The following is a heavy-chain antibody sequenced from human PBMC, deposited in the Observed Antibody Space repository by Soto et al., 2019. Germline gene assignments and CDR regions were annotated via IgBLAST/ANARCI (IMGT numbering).Heavy chain of an antibody. J-gene: IGHJ5*02. CDR3: AKDLYTSGWYTYFDP. CDR2: ISYDGNEK. D-gene: IGHD6-19*01. Sequence: QVQLVESGGGVVQPGGSLILSCAASRFTLSNCGMHWVRQAPGRGLEWVAMISYDGNEKHYIDSVKGRFTISRDDSKNTLYLQMNSLRPEDTAVYYCAKDLYTSGWYTYFDPCGQGTLVTVSS. V-gene: IGHV3-30*18. CDR1: RFTLSNCG.